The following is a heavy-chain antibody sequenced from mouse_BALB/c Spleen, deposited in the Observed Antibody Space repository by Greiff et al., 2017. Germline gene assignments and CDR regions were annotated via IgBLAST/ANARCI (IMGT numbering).Heavy chain of an antibody. CDR3: ARDGYHGGFFDY. CDR2: ISSDGGSYT. Sequence: EVNLVESGGGLVKPGGSLKLSCAASGFAFSSYDMSWVRQTPEKRLEWVAYISSDGGSYTYYPDSVKGRFTISRDNAKNNLYLQMSSLKSEDTAMYYCARDGYHGGFFDYWGQGTTLTVSS. V-gene: IGHV5-12-1*01. CDR1: GFAFSSYD. D-gene: IGHD2-3*01. J-gene: IGHJ2*01.